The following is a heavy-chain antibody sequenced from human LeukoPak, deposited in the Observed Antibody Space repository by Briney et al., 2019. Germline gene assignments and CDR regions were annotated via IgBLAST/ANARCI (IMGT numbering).Heavy chain of an antibody. Sequence: GGSLRLSCAASGFTFSSYGMHWVRQAPGKGLEWVSAISGSGGSTYYADSVKGRFTISRDNSKNTLYLQMNSLRAEDTAVYYCAKVRYCGGDCYWAFDYWGQGTLVTVSS. CDR2: ISGSGGST. D-gene: IGHD2-21*02. CDR1: GFTFSSYG. CDR3: AKVRYCGGDCYWAFDY. J-gene: IGHJ4*02. V-gene: IGHV3-23*01.